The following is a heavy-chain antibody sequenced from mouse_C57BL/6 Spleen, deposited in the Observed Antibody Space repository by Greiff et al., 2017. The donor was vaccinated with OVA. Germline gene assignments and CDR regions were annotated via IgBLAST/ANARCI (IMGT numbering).Heavy chain of an antibody. Sequence: VHVKQSVAELVRPGASVKLSCTASGFNIKNTYMHWVKQRPEQGLEWIGRIEPANGNTKYAPKFKGKATITADTSSNTAYLQLSSLTSEDTAFYYCARDTTVLHWYFDVWGTGTTVTVSS. D-gene: IGHD1-1*01. V-gene: IGHV14-3*01. J-gene: IGHJ1*03. CDR3: ARDTTVLHWYFDV. CDR1: GFNIKNTY. CDR2: IEPANGNT.